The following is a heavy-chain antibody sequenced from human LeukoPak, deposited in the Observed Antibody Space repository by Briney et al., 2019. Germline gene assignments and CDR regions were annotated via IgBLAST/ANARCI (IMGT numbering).Heavy chain of an antibody. Sequence: PGGSLRPSCAASGFTFDDYGMSWVRQAPGKGLEWVSGINWNGGSTGYADSVKGRFTISRDNAKNSLSLQMNSLRVDDTAVYYCARNQHWSRDIWGQGILVTVSS. D-gene: IGHD2-8*02. J-gene: IGHJ4*02. CDR1: GFTFDDYG. V-gene: IGHV3-20*04. CDR2: INWNGGST. CDR3: ARNQHWSRDI.